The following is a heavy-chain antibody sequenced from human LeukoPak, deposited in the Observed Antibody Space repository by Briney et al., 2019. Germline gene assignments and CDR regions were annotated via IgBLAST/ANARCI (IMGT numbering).Heavy chain of an antibody. CDR2: ISGGSNYI. J-gene: IGHJ4*02. V-gene: IGHV3-21*01. CDR3: ARDLTYCGGDCCPYYFDF. CDR1: GFTFSSYS. D-gene: IGHD2-21*01. Sequence: GGSLRLSCAASGFTFSSYSMNWVRQAPGKGLEWVSSISGGSNYIYYADSVKGRFTISRDNAKNSLYLQMNSLTAEDTAVYFCARDLTYCGGDCCPYYFDFWGQGTLVTVSS.